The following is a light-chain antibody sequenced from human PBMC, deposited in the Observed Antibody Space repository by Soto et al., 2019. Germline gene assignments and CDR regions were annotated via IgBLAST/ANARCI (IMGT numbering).Light chain of an antibody. Sequence: IQFTNSPSSLSASVGDRVTTTCRASQGISIYLAWYQQKPGKAPKLLIYTASTLQSGVPSRFSGSGFGTDFTLTISSLQPEDSATYYCQQLNSNPPSFGQGTRLEFK. CDR2: TAS. J-gene: IGKJ5*01. V-gene: IGKV1-9*01. CDR1: QGISIY. CDR3: QQLNSNPPS.